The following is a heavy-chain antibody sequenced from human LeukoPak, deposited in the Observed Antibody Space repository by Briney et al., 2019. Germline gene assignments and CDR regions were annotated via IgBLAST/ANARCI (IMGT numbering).Heavy chain of an antibody. D-gene: IGHD6-13*01. V-gene: IGHV4-59*01. Sequence: SETLSLTCTVSGGSISSYYWSWIRQPPGKGLEWIGYIYYSGSTNYNPSLKSRVTISVDTYKNQFSLKLSSVTAADTAVYYCARGGSSSWYRVYYFDYWGQGTLVTVSS. J-gene: IGHJ4*02. CDR2: IYYSGST. CDR1: GGSISSYY. CDR3: ARGGSSSWYRVYYFDY.